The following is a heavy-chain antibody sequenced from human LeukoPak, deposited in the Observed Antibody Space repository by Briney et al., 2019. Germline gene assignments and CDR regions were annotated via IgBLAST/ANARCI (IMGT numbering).Heavy chain of an antibody. V-gene: IGHV6-1*01. Sequence: SQTLSLSCAISGDSVSSNSAAWNWIRQSPSRGLEWLGRTYYRSKWYNDYAVSVKSRITINPDTSKNQFSLQLNSVTPEDTAVYYCARGPDYYDSSGYFDYWGQGTLVTVSS. J-gene: IGHJ4*02. D-gene: IGHD3-22*01. CDR3: ARGPDYYDSSGYFDY. CDR1: GDSVSSNSAA. CDR2: TYYRSKWYN.